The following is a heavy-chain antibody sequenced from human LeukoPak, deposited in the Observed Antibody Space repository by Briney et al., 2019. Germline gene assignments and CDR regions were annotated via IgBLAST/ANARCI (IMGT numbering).Heavy chain of an antibody. CDR1: GYTFTSYH. D-gene: IGHD6-13*01. J-gene: IGHJ4*02. Sequence: ASVTVSCTASGYTFTSYHMHWVRQAPGQGLEWMGRINPNSGGTNYAQKFQGRVTMTRDTSISTAYMELSRLRSDDTAVYYCARDHPYSNNYDYWGQGTLVTVSS. CDR2: INPNSGGT. V-gene: IGHV1-2*06. CDR3: ARDHPYSNNYDY.